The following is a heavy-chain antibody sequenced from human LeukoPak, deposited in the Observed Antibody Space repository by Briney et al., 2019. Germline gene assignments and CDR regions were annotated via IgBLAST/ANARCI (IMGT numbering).Heavy chain of an antibody. D-gene: IGHD4-17*01. CDR2: INNRGSST. CDR3: AKERQTGDYFTSDY. Sequence: GGSLRLSCAASGFTFSSYTMSWVRQAPGEGLEWLSAINNRGSSTYYAGSVRDRFTISRDNSENTLYLQMNSLTVDDTAVYFCAKERQTGDYFTSDYWGQGTLVTVSS. V-gene: IGHV3-23*01. J-gene: IGHJ4*02. CDR1: GFTFSSYT.